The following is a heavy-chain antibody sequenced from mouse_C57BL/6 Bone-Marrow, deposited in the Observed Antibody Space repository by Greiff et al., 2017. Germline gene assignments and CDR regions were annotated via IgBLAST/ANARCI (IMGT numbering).Heavy chain of an antibody. D-gene: IGHD1-1*01. Sequence: QVQLQQPGAELVKPGASVKLSCKASGYTFTSYWMHWVKQRPGQGLEWIGMIHPNSGSTNYNEKFKSKATLTVDKSSSTAYMQLSSLTSEDSAVYYCARWDYYGSTWYFDVWGTVTTVTVCS. CDR1: GYTFTSYW. V-gene: IGHV1-64*01. CDR3: ARWDYYGSTWYFDV. J-gene: IGHJ1*03. CDR2: IHPNSGST.